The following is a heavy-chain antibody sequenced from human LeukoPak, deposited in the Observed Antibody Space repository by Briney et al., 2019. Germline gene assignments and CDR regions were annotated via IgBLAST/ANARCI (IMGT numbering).Heavy chain of an antibody. CDR3: AKDRLRFLEWLLAGGFDY. CDR1: GFTFSSYA. CDR2: ISGSGGST. V-gene: IGHV3-23*01. J-gene: IGHJ4*02. Sequence: GGSLRLSCAASGFTFSSYAMSWVRQAPGKGLEWVSAISGSGGSTYYADSVKGRFTISRDNSKNTLYLQMNSLRAEDTAVYYCAKDRLRFLEWLLAGGFDYWGQGTLVTVSS. D-gene: IGHD3-3*01.